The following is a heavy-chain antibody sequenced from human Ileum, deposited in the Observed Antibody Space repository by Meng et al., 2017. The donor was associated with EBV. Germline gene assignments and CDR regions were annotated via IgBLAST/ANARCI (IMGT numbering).Heavy chain of an antibody. D-gene: IGHD3-22*01. CDR2: TSHSGST. J-gene: IGHJ4*02. CDR1: GGSISRSDW. V-gene: IGHV4-4*02. CDR3: ASSDYYRSDY. Sequence: QVQRQGSGPGLVKPSETLALTCAVSGGSISRSDWWSWVRQPPGKGLEWIGETSHSGSTNYSPSLKSRVTISLDKSKNQLSLKLNSVTAADTAVYYCASSDYYRSDYWGQGTLVTVSS.